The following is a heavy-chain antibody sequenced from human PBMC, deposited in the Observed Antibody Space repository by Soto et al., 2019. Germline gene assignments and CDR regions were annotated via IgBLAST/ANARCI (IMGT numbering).Heavy chain of an antibody. D-gene: IGHD3-16*02. CDR3: TRSIGSGGVIGGFGY. CDR2: ILPMFDTP. CDR1: GGTFNTYA. J-gene: IGHJ4*02. V-gene: IGHV1-69*13. Sequence: SVKVSCKASGGTFNTYAMNWVRQAPGQGLEWMGGILPMFDTPRYAQKFQGRVTITVDESTTTAYMELSSLRSDDTAVYYCTRSIGSGGVIGGFGYWGQGTLVTVSS.